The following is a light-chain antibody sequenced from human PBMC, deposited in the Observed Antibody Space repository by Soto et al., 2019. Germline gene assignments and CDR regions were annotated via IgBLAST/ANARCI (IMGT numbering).Light chain of an antibody. Sequence: QSVLTQPPSASGTPGQRVTISCSGSSSNIGSNYVYSYQQLPGTAPKLLIYRNNQRPSGVPDRFSGSKSGTSASLANSGLRSEDEAEYYCAAWDYSLSGLYVFGTGTKLTVL. V-gene: IGLV1-47*01. CDR3: AAWDYSLSGLYV. J-gene: IGLJ1*01. CDR1: SSNIGSNY. CDR2: RNN.